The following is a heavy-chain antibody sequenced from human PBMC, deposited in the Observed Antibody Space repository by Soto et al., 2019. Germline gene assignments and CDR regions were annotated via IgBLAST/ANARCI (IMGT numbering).Heavy chain of an antibody. V-gene: IGHV1-69*13. J-gene: IGHJ6*02. CDR2: IIPIFGTA. CDR3: ARDRIIFGVVISFYGMDV. D-gene: IGHD3-3*02. CDR1: GGTFSSYA. Sequence: EIKLPKASVKVSCKASGGTFSSYAISWVRQAPGQGLEWMGGIIPIFGTANYAQKFQGRVTITADESTSTAYMELSSLRSEDTAVYYCARDRIIFGVVISFYGMDVWGQGTTVTVSS.